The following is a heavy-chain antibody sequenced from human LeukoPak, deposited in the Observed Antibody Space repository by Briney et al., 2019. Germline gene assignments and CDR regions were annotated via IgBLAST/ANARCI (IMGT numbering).Heavy chain of an antibody. CDR3: AKGDSSVLFDY. Sequence: GGSLRLSCAASGFTFSSYAMSWVRQAPGKGLEWVSAISGSGGSTYYADSVKGRFTISRDSSKNTLYLQMNSLRGEDTAVYHCAKGDSSVLFDYWGQGSLVTVSS. CDR2: ISGSGGST. D-gene: IGHD6-19*01. V-gene: IGHV3-23*01. J-gene: IGHJ4*02. CDR1: GFTFSSYA.